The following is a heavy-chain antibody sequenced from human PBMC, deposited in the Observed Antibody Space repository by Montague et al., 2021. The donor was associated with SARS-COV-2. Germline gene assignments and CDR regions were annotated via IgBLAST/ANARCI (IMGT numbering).Heavy chain of an antibody. CDR1: GGSISSSSYY. CDR3: AGQKMGSVTIFGVVSHDRWDDP. D-gene: IGHD3-3*01. J-gene: IGHJ5*02. V-gene: IGHV4-39*01. Sequence: SETLSLTCTVSGGSISSSSYYWGWIRQPPGKGLEWIGHIYYSGSTYYNPSLKSRVTISVDTSKNQFSLKLSSVTAADTAVYYCAGQKMGSVTIFGVVSHDRWDDPGGRRTVVAVS. CDR2: IYYSGST.